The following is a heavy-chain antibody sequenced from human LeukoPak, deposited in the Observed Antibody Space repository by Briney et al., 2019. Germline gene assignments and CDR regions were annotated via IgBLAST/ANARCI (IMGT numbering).Heavy chain of an antibody. D-gene: IGHD3-16*02. CDR3: ARGMGGRLGELSLRYFDL. CDR2: IIPIFGTA. CDR1: GGTFSSYA. Sequence: GASVKVSCKASGGTFSSYAISWVRQAPGQGLEWMGGIIPIFGTANYAQKFQGRVTITADESTSTACMELSSLRSEDTAVYYCARGMGGRLGELSLRYFDLWGRGTLVTVSS. V-gene: IGHV1-69*13. J-gene: IGHJ2*01.